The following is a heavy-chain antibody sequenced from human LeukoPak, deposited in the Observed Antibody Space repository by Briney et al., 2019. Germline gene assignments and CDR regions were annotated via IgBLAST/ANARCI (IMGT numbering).Heavy chain of an antibody. CDR3: ARGGVTAFRSDAFDI. Sequence: PGESLRLSCAASGFSFSTYDMNWVRQAPGKGLEWVSSLTTDSEYIYYANSVKGRFTVSRDNAKNSLFLEMNSLRAEDTAVYYCARGGVTAFRSDAFDIWGQGTMVTVSS. V-gene: IGHV3-21*01. D-gene: IGHD2-21*02. CDR1: GFSFSTYD. J-gene: IGHJ3*02. CDR2: LTTDSEYI.